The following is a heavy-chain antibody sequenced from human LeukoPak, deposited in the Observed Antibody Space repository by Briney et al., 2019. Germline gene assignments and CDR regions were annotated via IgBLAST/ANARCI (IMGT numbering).Heavy chain of an antibody. D-gene: IGHD2/OR15-2a*01. CDR2: ISSSGSAI. J-gene: IGHJ6*03. CDR3: ARVLANYYYYMDV. Sequence: GGSLRLSCAASGFTFSDYYMSWIRQAPGKGLEWVSYISSSGSAIYYADSVKGRFTISRDNSKNTLYLQMNSLRAEDTAVYYCARVLANYYYYMDVWGKGTTVTVSS. CDR1: GFTFSDYY. V-gene: IGHV3-11*01.